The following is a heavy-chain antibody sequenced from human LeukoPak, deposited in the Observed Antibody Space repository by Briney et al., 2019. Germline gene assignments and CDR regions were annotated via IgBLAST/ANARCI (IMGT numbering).Heavy chain of an antibody. CDR1: GYTFTSYA. V-gene: IGHV1-3*01. CDR3: ARELGDILTGYTAPYYYYGMDV. J-gene: IGHJ6*04. CDR2: INAGNGNT. Sequence: ASVKVSCKASGYTFTSYAMHWVRQAPGQRLEWVGWINAGNGNTKYSQKFQGRVTITRDTSASTAYMELSSLRSEDTAVYYCARELGDILTGYTAPYYYYGMDVWGKGTTVTVSS. D-gene: IGHD3-9*01.